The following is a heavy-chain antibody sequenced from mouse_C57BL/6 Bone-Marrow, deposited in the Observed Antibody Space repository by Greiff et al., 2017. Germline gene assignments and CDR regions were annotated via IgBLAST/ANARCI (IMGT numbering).Heavy chain of an antibody. Sequence: VQRVESGPELVKPGASVKISCKASGYTFTDYYINWVKQRPGQGLEWIGWIFPGSGSTYYNEKFKGKATLTVDKSSSTAYMLLSSLTSEDSAVYFCAREAVITTVFDYWGQGTTLTVSS. V-gene: IGHV1-75*01. CDR1: GYTFTDYY. D-gene: IGHD1-1*01. CDR2: IFPGSGST. J-gene: IGHJ2*01. CDR3: AREAVITTVFDY.